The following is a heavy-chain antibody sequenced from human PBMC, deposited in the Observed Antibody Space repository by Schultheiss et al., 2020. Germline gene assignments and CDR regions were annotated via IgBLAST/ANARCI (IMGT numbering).Heavy chain of an antibody. V-gene: IGHV4-34*01. CDR1: GGSFSGYY. D-gene: IGHD1-14*01. CDR2: INHSGST. Sequence: SETLSLTCTVYGGSFSGYYWSWIRQPPGKGLEWIGEINHSGSTNYNPSLKSRVTISVDTSKNQFSLKLSSVTAADTAVYYCARGSELRPTTGNFDYWGQGTLVNVSA. CDR3: ARGSELRPTTGNFDY. J-gene: IGHJ4*02.